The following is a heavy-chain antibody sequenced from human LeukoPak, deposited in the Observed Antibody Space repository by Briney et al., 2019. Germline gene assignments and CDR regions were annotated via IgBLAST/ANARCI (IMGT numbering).Heavy chain of an antibody. CDR1: GFTFSRYG. V-gene: IGHV3-30*18. D-gene: IGHD4-17*01. CDR3: AKAESYGDGFHWFDP. Sequence: GGSLRLSCAASGFTFSRYGMHWVRQAPGKGLEWVAVISNDGSHKSYAESVKGRFTISRDNSKNTLSLQMNSLRVEDTAVYYCAKAESYGDGFHWFDPWGQGTLVTVSS. J-gene: IGHJ5*02. CDR2: ISNDGSHK.